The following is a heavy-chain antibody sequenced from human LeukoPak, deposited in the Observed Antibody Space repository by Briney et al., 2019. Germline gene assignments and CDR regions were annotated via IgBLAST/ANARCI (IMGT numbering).Heavy chain of an antibody. CDR2: MYHSGST. D-gene: IGHD2/OR15-2a*01. Sequence: SETLSLTCTVSNYSISTDYYWGWIRQPPGKGLEWIGTMYHSGSTYYNPSLKSRVTISVDTSKNQFSLKLSSVTAADTAVYYCARDSRAYYYMDVWGKGTTVTVSS. CDR3: ARDSRAYYYMDV. J-gene: IGHJ6*03. V-gene: IGHV4-38-2*02. CDR1: NYSISTDYY.